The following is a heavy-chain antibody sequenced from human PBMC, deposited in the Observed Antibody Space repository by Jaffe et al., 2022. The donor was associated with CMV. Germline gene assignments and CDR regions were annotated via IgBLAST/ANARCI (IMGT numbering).Heavy chain of an antibody. CDR1: GHTFTGYY. V-gene: IGHV1-2*02. CDR3: ARENWVYDC. J-gene: IGHJ4*02. D-gene: IGHD6-13*01. Sequence: QVQLVQSGAEVKKPGASVKVSCKGSGHTFTGYYVHWVRQAPGQGLEWMGWMNVNSGGTSYAQKFQGRVTMTRDTSISTAYMELSSLTSDDTAVYYCARENWVYDCWGQGTLVTVSS. CDR2: MNVNSGGT.